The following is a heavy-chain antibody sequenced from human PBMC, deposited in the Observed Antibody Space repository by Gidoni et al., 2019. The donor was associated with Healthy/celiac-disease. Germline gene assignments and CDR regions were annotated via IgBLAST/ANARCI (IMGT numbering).Heavy chain of an antibody. V-gene: IGHV4-31*03. CDR1: GGSIRSGGYY. D-gene: IGHD4-4*01. Sequence: QVQLQESGPGLVKPSQTLSLTCPVSGGSIRSGGYYWSWIRQHPGKGLEWIGYIYYSGSTYYNPSLKSRVTISVDTSKNQFSLKLSSVTAADTAVYYCARGTTVTTIRHWGQGTLVTVSS. CDR2: IYYSGST. CDR3: ARGTTVTTIRH. J-gene: IGHJ4*02.